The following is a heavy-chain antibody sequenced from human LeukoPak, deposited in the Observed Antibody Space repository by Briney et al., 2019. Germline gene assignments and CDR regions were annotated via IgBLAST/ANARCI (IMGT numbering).Heavy chain of an antibody. J-gene: IGHJ4*02. D-gene: IGHD1-20*01. CDR2: INGESTFK. Sequence: GGSLRPSCTASGFSFSSPGMNWVRQAPGKGLEWVSSINGESTFKVYADSVKGRFTISRDNAKNSLYLQMDSLRAEDTAVYYCARESITGHRDFDYWGQGTLVTVSS. CDR3: ARESITGHRDFDY. CDR1: GFSFSSPG. V-gene: IGHV3-21*01.